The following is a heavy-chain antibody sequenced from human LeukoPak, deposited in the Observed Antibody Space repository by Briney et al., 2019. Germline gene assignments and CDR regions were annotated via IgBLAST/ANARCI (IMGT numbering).Heavy chain of an antibody. D-gene: IGHD5-12*01. CDR2: IYHSGST. CDR3: ARDRGDIVATIMDY. V-gene: IGHV4-34*01. Sequence: SETLSLTCAVYGGSFSGYYWSWIRQPPGKGLEWIGSIYHSGSTYYNPSLKSRVTISVDTSKNQFSLKLSSVTAADTAVYYCARDRGDIVATIMDYWGQGTLVTVSS. J-gene: IGHJ4*02. CDR1: GGSFSGYY.